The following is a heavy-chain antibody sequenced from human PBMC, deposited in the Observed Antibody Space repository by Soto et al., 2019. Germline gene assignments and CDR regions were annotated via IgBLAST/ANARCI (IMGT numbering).Heavy chain of an antibody. D-gene: IGHD2-15*01. J-gene: IGHJ2*01. CDR1: GFTFSSYA. V-gene: IGHV3-23*01. CDR3: AKDAIGTVVNPRLSVIWWYFDL. CDR2: ISGSGGST. Sequence: EVQLLESGGGLVQPGGSLRLSCAASGFTFSSYAMSWVRQAPGKGLEWVSAISGSGGSTYYADSVKGRFTISRDNSKNTLYLQMNSLRAEDTAVYYCAKDAIGTVVNPRLSVIWWYFDLWGRGTLVTVSS.